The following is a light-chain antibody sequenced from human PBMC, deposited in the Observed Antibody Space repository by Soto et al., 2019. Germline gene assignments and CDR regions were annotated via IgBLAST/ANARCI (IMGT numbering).Light chain of an antibody. V-gene: IGLV2-8*01. CDR2: EVS. CDR1: SSDVGGYKY. J-gene: IGLJ1*01. Sequence: QSVLTQPPSASGSPGQSVTISCTGTSSDVGGYKYVSWYQQHPGKVPNLMIYEVSKRPSGVPDRFSGSKSGNTASLTVSGLQAEDEADYYCSSYAGSNTDYVFGTGTKVTVL. CDR3: SSYAGSNTDYV.